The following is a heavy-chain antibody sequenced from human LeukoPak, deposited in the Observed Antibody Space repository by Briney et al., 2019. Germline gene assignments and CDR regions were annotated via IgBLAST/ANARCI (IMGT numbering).Heavy chain of an antibody. Sequence: GSLRLSCGASGFTFIRNWMSWVRQAPGKGLEWVANIKQDGSEKYYVDSVKGRFTISRDNAKNSLYLQMNSLRAEDTAVYYCGRDPYGSGGYYDCWGQGTLVTVSS. CDR1: GFTFIRNW. CDR3: GRDPYGSGGYYDC. D-gene: IGHD3-10*01. J-gene: IGHJ4*02. CDR2: IKQDGSEK. V-gene: IGHV3-7*01.